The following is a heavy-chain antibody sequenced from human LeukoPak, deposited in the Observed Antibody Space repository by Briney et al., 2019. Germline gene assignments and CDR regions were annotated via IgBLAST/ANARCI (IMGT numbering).Heavy chain of an antibody. CDR1: GYTFTSYY. J-gene: IGHJ4*02. CDR3: EVAAPDYGDDY. CDR2: INPSGGST. D-gene: IGHD4-17*01. Sequence: GASVKVSCKASGYTFTSYYMHWVRQAPGQGLEWMGIINPSGGSTSYAQKFQGRVTMTRDTSTSTVYMELSSLRSEDTAVYYREVAAPDYGDDYWGQGTLVTVSS. V-gene: IGHV1-46*01.